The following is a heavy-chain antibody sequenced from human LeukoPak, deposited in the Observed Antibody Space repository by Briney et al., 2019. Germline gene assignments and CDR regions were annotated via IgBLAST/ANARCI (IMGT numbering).Heavy chain of an antibody. Sequence: GASVKVSCKASGYTFTGYYMHWVRQAPGQGLEWMGWINPNGGGTNYAQKFQGRVTMTRDTSISTAYMELSRLRSDDTAVYYCARDLSELRGYFDYWGQGTLVTVSS. D-gene: IGHD1-7*01. CDR3: ARDLSELRGYFDY. CDR2: INPNGGGT. J-gene: IGHJ4*02. CDR1: GYTFTGYY. V-gene: IGHV1-2*02.